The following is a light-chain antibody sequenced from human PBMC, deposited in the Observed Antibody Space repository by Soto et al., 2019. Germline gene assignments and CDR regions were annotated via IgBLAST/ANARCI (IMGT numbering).Light chain of an antibody. CDR3: QQRDNCPRT. CDR1: QSVNSY. Sequence: EVVLTQSPATLSLSPGERAALSCRASQSVNSYLAWYQEKPGQAPRLLIYDASKRATGIPARFSGSGSGTDFTLTISSLKPEDFVVYYCQQRDNCPRTFGQGTKVEVK. J-gene: IGKJ1*01. CDR2: DAS. V-gene: IGKV3-11*01.